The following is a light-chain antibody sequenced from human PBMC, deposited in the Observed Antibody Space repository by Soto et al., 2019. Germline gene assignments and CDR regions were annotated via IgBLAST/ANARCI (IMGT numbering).Light chain of an antibody. CDR1: NIGDKS. V-gene: IGLV3-21*02. J-gene: IGLJ1*01. CDR2: DDS. Sequence: SYELTQPPSVSVAPGQTARITCGGNNIGDKSVHWYQQKPGQAPVLVVYDDSDRPSGIPERFSGSNSVNTATLTISRVAAGDEADYYCQVWESGRGVFGTGTKVT. CDR3: QVWESGRGV.